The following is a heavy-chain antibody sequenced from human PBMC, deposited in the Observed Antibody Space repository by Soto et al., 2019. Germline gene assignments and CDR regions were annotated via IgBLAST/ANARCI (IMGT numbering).Heavy chain of an antibody. CDR3: ARTIVVVPTYGMDV. V-gene: IGHV4-31*03. CDR2: IYYGGST. D-gene: IGHD2-2*01. J-gene: IGHJ6*02. CDR1: GGSISSGGYY. Sequence: SETLSLTCTVSGGSISSGGYYWSWIRQHPGKGLEWIGYIYYGGSTYYNPSLKSRVTISVDTSKNQFSLKLSSVTAADTAVYYCARTIVVVPTYGMDVWGQGTTVTVSS.